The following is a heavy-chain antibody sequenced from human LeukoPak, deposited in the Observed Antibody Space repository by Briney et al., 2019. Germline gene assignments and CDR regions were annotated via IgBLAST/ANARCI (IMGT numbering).Heavy chain of an antibody. J-gene: IGHJ4*02. Sequence: SGTLSLTCGVSGGSISSTNWWTWVRQPPGEGLEWIGEVHLSGRTNYNPSLESRVTMSVDMSENHISLKLTSVTAADTAVYYCARAYTSWSFDSWGQGTLVTVSS. D-gene: IGHD2-2*02. CDR2: VHLSGRT. CDR3: ARAYTSWSFDS. V-gene: IGHV4-4*02. CDR1: GGSISSTNW.